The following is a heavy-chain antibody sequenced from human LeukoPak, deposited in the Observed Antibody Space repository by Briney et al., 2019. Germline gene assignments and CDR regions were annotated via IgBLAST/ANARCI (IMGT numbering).Heavy chain of an antibody. Sequence: SETLSLTCTVSGGSISSYYWSWIRQPAGKGLEWIGRIYTSGSTNYNPSLKSRVTMSVDTSKNQFSLKLSSVTAADTAVYYCARGVRGVIISYYYYYYGMDVWGKGTTVTVSS. CDR2: IYTSGST. CDR3: ARGVRGVIISYYYYYYGMDV. V-gene: IGHV4-4*07. CDR1: GGSISSYY. J-gene: IGHJ6*04. D-gene: IGHD3-10*02.